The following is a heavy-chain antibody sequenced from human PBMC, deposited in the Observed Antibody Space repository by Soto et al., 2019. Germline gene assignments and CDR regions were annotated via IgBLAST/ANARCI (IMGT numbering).Heavy chain of an antibody. J-gene: IGHJ4*02. CDR2: IYYSGST. V-gene: IGHV4-31*03. Sequence: QVQLQESGPGLVKPSQILSLTCTVSGGSISSGGYYWSWIRQHPGKGLEWIGYIYYSGSTYYNPPRKTRVTISVDPSKSQFSRKLSSVTAADTAVYYCAREWRDYYFDYWGQGTLVTVSS. CDR1: GGSISSGGYY. CDR3: AREWRDYYFDY.